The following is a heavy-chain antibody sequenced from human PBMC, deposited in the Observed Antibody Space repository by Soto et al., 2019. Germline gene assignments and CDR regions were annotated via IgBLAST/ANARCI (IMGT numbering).Heavy chain of an antibody. Sequence: QLQLQESGSGLVKPSQTLSLTCAVSGGSISSGGYSWSWIRQPPGKGLEWIGYIYHSGSTYYNPSLKSRVTISVDRSKNQFSLKLSSVTAADTAVYYCDREGSSWSLGIDYWGQGTLVTVSS. CDR3: DREGSSWSLGIDY. J-gene: IGHJ4*02. CDR1: GGSISSGGYS. CDR2: IYHSGST. V-gene: IGHV4-30-2*01. D-gene: IGHD6-13*01.